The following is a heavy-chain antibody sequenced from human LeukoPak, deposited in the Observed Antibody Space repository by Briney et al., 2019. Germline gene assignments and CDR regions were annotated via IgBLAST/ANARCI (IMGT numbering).Heavy chain of an antibody. D-gene: IGHD6-13*01. CDR3: ARSAAARYYYGMDV. J-gene: IGHJ6*02. V-gene: IGHV4-34*01. Sequence: SETLSLTCAVYGGSFSGYYWSWIRQPPEKGLEWIGEINHSGGTNYNPSLKSRVTISVDTSKNQFSLKLSSVTAADTAVYYCARSAAARYYYGMDVWGQGTTVTVSS. CDR2: INHSGGT. CDR1: GGSFSGYY.